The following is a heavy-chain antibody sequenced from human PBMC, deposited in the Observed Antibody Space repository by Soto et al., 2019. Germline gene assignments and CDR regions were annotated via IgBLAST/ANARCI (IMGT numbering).Heavy chain of an antibody. CDR2: IIPIFGTA. CDR3: AREVPLSGDAFDI. Sequence: SVKVSCKASGGTFSSYAISWVRQAPGQGLEWMGGIIPIFGTANYAQKFQGRVTITADESTSTAYMELSSLRSEDTAVYYCAREVPLSGDAFDIWGQGTMVTVSS. J-gene: IGHJ3*02. CDR1: GGTFSSYA. D-gene: IGHD3-16*02. V-gene: IGHV1-69*13.